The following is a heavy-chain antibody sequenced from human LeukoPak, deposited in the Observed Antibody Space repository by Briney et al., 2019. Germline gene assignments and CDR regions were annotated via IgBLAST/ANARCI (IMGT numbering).Heavy chain of an antibody. CDR3: ARDMYDNGWSSFDY. CDR1: EFTFSSYS. Sequence: PGGSLRLSCAASEFTFSSYSMNWVRQAPGKGLEWVSYISSSSSTIYYADSVKGRFTISRDNAKNSLYLQMNSLRDEDTAVYYCARDMYDNGWSSFDYWGQGTLVTVSS. V-gene: IGHV3-48*02. CDR2: ISSSSSTI. D-gene: IGHD3-10*01. J-gene: IGHJ4*02.